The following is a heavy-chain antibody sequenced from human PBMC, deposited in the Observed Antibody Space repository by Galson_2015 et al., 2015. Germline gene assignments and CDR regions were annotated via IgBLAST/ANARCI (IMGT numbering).Heavy chain of an antibody. CDR2: IWYDGSNK. Sequence: SLRLSCAASGFTFSSYGMHWVRQAPGKGLEWVAVIWYDGSNKYYADSVKGRFTISRDNSKNTLYLQMNSLRAEDTAVYYCAREPGAFQHTANIHYFDYWGQGTLVTVSS. CDR3: AREPGAFQHTANIHYFDY. J-gene: IGHJ4*02. V-gene: IGHV3-33*01. CDR1: GFTFSSYG. D-gene: IGHD5-18*01.